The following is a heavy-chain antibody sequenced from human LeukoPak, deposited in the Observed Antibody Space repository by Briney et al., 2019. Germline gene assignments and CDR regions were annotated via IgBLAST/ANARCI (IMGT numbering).Heavy chain of an antibody. CDR1: GFTFSSYS. J-gene: IGHJ4*02. D-gene: IGHD3-10*01. V-gene: IGHV3-21*01. CDR3: ARGRISMIRGDQDY. Sequence: PGGSLRLSCAASGFTFSSYSMNWVRQAPGKGLEWVSSISSSSSYIYYADSVKGRFTISRDNAKNSLYLQMNSLRAEDTAVYYCARGRISMIRGDQDYWGQGTLVTVSS. CDR2: ISSSSSYI.